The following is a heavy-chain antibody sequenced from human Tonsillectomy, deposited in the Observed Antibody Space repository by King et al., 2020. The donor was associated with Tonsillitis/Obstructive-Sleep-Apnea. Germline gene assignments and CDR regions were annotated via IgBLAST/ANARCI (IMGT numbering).Heavy chain of an antibody. CDR1: GFTFSSYA. CDR2: ISGSGGST. D-gene: IGHD6-19*01. V-gene: IGHV3-23*04. J-gene: IGHJ6*02. CDR3: AKDKGGSGWYEVYYYYGMDA. Sequence: VQLVESGGGLVQPGGSLRLSCAASGFTFSSYAMSWVRQAPGKGLEWVSAISGSGGSTYYADSVKGRFTISRDNSKNTLYLQMNSLRAEDTAVYYCAKDKGGSGWYEVYYYYGMDAWGQGTTVTVSS.